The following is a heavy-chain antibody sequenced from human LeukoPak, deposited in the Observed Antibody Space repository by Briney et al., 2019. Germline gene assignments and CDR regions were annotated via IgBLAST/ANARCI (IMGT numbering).Heavy chain of an antibody. D-gene: IGHD1-1*01. V-gene: IGHV3-9*03. J-gene: IGHJ4*02. CDR1: GFTFDDYA. CDR3: AKESLLGGDERHFDY. Sequence: PGGSLRLSCAASGFTFDDYAMHWVRQAPGKGLEWVSGISWNSGSIGYADSVKGRFTISRDNAKNSLYLQMNSLRAEDMALYYCAKESLLGGDERHFDYWGQGTLVTVSS. CDR2: ISWNSGSI.